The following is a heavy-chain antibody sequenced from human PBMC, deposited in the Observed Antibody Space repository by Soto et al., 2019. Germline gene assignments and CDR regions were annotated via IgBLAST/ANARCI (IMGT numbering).Heavy chain of an antibody. J-gene: IGHJ6*02. CDR1: GYTFTGYY. D-gene: IGHD3-9*01. CDR3: ALLAYYDILTGSYGMDV. CDR2: INPNSGGT. V-gene: IGHV1-2*04. Sequence: ASVKVSCKASGYTFTGYYMHWVRQAPGQGLEWMGWINPNSGGTNYAQKFQGWVTMTRDTSISTAYMELSRLRSDDTAVYYCALLAYYDILTGSYGMDVWGQWTTVTVSS.